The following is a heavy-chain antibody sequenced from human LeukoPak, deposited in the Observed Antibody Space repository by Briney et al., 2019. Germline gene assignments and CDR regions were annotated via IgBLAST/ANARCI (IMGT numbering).Heavy chain of an antibody. CDR3: AGLGYCSGGSCYGRADAFDI. CDR1: GFTFSSYS. V-gene: IGHV3-21*01. CDR2: ISSSSSYI. Sequence: GGSLRLSCAASGFTFSSYSMNWVRQAPGKGLEWVSSISSSSSYIYYADSVKGRFTISRDNAKNSLYLQMNSLRAEDTAVYYCAGLGYCSGGSCYGRADAFDIWGQGTMVTVSS. D-gene: IGHD2-15*01. J-gene: IGHJ3*02.